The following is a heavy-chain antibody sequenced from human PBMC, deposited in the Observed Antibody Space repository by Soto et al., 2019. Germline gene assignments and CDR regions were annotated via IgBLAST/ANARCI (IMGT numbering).Heavy chain of an antibody. Sequence: GASVKVSCTASGYTFTSYYMHWVRQAPGQGLEWMGIINPSGGSTSYAQKFQGRVTMTRDTSTSTVYMELSSLRSEDTAVYYCARGPNIVVVVAATNRFDPWGQGTLVTVS. CDR3: ARGPNIVVVVAATNRFDP. D-gene: IGHD2-15*01. V-gene: IGHV1-46*03. CDR1: GYTFTSYY. CDR2: INPSGGST. J-gene: IGHJ5*02.